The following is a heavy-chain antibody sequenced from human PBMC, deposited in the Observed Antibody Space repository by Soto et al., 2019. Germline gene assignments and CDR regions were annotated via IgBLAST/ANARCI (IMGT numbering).Heavy chain of an antibody. V-gene: IGHV4-59*12. CDR1: GDSISSYY. CDR3: ARGQDIVVVPAAIWWFDP. D-gene: IGHD2-2*01. CDR2: IYYSGST. Sequence: SETLSLTCTVSGDSISSYYWSWIRQPPGKGLEWIGYIYYSGSTNYNPSLKSRVTISVDTSKNQFSLKLTSVTAADTAVYYCARGQDIVVVPAAIWWFDPWGQGTLVTVSS. J-gene: IGHJ5*02.